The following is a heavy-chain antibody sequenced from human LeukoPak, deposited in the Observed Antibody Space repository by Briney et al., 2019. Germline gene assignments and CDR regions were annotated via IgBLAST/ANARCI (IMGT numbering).Heavy chain of an antibody. V-gene: IGHV3-11*01. J-gene: IGHJ3*02. Sequence: GGSLRLSCADSGFTFSDYYMSWIRQAPGKGLEWVSYISSGGSTIYYADSVKGRFTISRDNSKNTLYLQMNSLRAEDTAVYYCARDQGWGQQLLHGAFHIWGQGTMVTVSS. CDR1: GFTFSDYY. CDR2: ISSGGSTI. D-gene: IGHD6-13*01. CDR3: ARDQGWGQQLLHGAFHI.